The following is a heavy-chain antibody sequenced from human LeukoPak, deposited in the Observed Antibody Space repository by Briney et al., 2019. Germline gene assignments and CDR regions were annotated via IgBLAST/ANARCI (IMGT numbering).Heavy chain of an antibody. Sequence: PGGSLRLSCAASGFTFSSYEMNWVRQAPGKGLEWVSYISSSSSTIYYADSVKGRFTISRDNAKNSLYLQMNSLRAEDTAVYYCARELEWELGYWGQGTLVTVSS. CDR1: GFTFSSYE. D-gene: IGHD1-26*01. CDR3: ARELEWELGY. J-gene: IGHJ4*02. V-gene: IGHV3-48*01. CDR2: ISSSSSTI.